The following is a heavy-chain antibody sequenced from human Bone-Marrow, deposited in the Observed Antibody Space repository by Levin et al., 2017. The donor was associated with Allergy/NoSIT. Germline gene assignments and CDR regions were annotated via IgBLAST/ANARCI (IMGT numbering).Heavy chain of an antibody. CDR3: ARDVRYYDSNYYHYGKDV. D-gene: IGHD3-22*01. Sequence: ASVKVSCEASGYTFSTYGISWVRQAPGQGLEWMGWISAYNGNTNYVQKFQGRVTMTTNTSTSTAYMELTSLRSDDTAVYYCARDVRYYDSNYYHYGKDVWGQGTAVTVSS. CDR2: ISAYNGNT. CDR1: GYTFSTYG. J-gene: IGHJ6*02. V-gene: IGHV1-18*01.